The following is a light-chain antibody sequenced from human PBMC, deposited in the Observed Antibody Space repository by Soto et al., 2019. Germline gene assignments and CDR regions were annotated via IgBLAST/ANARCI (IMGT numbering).Light chain of an antibody. Sequence: EIVMTQSPATLSVSPGERATLSCRASQSVSSNLAWYQQKPGQAPRLLIYGASTRATGIPARVSGSGSGTEITLTISSLQSEDFAVYDCQQYNNWPRTFGQGTKVEI. J-gene: IGKJ1*01. CDR2: GAS. V-gene: IGKV3-15*01. CDR3: QQYNNWPRT. CDR1: QSVSSN.